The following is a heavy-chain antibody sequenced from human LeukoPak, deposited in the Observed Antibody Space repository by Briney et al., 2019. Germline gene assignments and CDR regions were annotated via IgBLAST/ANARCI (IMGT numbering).Heavy chain of an antibody. D-gene: IGHD3-3*01. Sequence: PGGSLRLSCAASGFTFSSYEMNWVRQAPGKGLEWVANIKQDGSEKYYVDSVKGRFTISRDNAKNSLYLQMNSLRAEDTAVYYCARDFHPHRSGFLDVWGKGTTVTVSS. V-gene: IGHV3-7*01. CDR1: GFTFSSYE. J-gene: IGHJ6*04. CDR3: ARDFHPHRSGFLDV. CDR2: IKQDGSEK.